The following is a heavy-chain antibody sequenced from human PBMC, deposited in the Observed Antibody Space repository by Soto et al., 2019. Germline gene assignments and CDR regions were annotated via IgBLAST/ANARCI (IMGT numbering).Heavy chain of an antibody. CDR3: RFFHLRTWDTAMVPLPYYYYGMDV. D-gene: IGHD5-18*01. V-gene: IGHV3-15*07. CDR1: GFTFSNAW. CDR2: IKSKTDGGTT. Sequence: GGSLRLSCAASGFTFSNAWMNWVRQAPGKGLEWVGRIKSKTDGGTTDYAAPVKGRFTISRDDSKNTLYLQMNSLKTEDTAVYYCRFFHLRTWDTAMVPLPYYYYGMDVWGQGTTVTVSS. J-gene: IGHJ6*02.